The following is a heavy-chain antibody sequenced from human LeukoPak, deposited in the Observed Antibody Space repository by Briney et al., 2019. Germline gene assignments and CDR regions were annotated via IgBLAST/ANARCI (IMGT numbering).Heavy chain of an antibody. CDR1: GFTFSDAW. D-gene: IGHD5-18*01. Sequence: PGGSLRLSCAASGFTFSDAWMSWVRQAPGKGLEWVGRIKSKADGGTIDYAAPVKGRFTISRDDSKNTLYLQMNNLKTEDTAVYYCTRFVIQAASGDYWGQGTLVTVSS. CDR3: TRFVIQAASGDY. CDR2: IKSKADGGTI. V-gene: IGHV3-15*01. J-gene: IGHJ4*02.